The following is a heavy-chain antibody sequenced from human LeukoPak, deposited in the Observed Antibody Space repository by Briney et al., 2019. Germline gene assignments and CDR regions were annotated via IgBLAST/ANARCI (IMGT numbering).Heavy chain of an antibody. Sequence: SETLSLTCTVSGGSISSYYWGWIRQPPGKGLEWIGSVYYSGNTYYNPSLKSRLTISVDTSKNQFSLKLRSVTAADTAVYYCARFVGTAVIKIGVDYWGQGTLVTVSS. V-gene: IGHV4-39*01. CDR3: ARFVGTAVIKIGVDY. CDR2: VYYSGNT. J-gene: IGHJ4*02. D-gene: IGHD2-21*02. CDR1: GGSISSYY.